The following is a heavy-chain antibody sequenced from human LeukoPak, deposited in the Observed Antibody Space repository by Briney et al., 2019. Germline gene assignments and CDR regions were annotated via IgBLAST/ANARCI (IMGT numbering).Heavy chain of an antibody. CDR1: GDSITSGSYY. D-gene: IGHD3-10*01. J-gene: IGHJ4*02. Sequence: KTSETLSLTCTVSGDSITSGSYYWSWIRQPAGKGLEWIGRIYTSGSTNYNPSLKSRVTISVDTSKNQFSLKLSSVTAADTAVYYCARGDTMVRGDPFDYWGQGTLVTVSS. V-gene: IGHV4-61*02. CDR3: ARGDTMVRGDPFDY. CDR2: IYTSGST.